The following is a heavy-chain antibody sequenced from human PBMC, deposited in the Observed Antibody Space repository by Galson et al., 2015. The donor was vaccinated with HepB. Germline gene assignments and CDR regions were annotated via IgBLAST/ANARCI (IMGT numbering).Heavy chain of an antibody. CDR2: INSDGSST. V-gene: IGHV3-74*01. D-gene: IGHD6-13*01. CDR1: GFTFSSYW. J-gene: IGHJ6*02. CDR3: ARVLSSWDYYYYGMDV. Sequence: SLRLSCAASGFTFSSYWMHWVRQAPGKGLVWVSRINSDGSSTSYADSVKGRFTISRDNAKNTLYLQMNSLRAEDTAVYYCARVLSSWDYYYYGMDVWGQGTTVTVSS.